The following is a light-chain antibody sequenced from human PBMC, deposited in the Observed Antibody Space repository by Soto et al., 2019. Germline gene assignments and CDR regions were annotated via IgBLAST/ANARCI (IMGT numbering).Light chain of an antibody. V-gene: IGKV2-30*02. CDR3: MQGTHWPPYT. J-gene: IGKJ2*01. CDR2: EVS. Sequence: DVVMTQSPLSLPVTLGQPASVSCRSSQSLVHSDGNTYLNWFQQRPGQSPRSLIYEVSKRDSGVPDRFSGSGSGTDFTLTISRVEAEDVGVYYCMQGTHWPPYTFGQGTKLDIK. CDR1: QSLVHSDGNTY.